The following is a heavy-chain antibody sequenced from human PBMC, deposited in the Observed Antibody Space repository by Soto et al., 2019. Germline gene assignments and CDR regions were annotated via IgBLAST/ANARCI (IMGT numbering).Heavy chain of an antibody. CDR3: VRDGTKNLRDWFDP. CDR2: IYATRTT. J-gene: IGHJ5*02. D-gene: IGHD1-1*01. V-gene: IGHV4-4*07. CDR1: VASINVFC. Sequence: TSETLSLPCTVGVASINVFCWSWIRKSAGKGLDWIGRIYATRTTDYNPSLKSRVMMSVDTSKKQFSLKLRSVTAADTAVYYCVRDGTKNLRDWFDPWGQGISVTVSS.